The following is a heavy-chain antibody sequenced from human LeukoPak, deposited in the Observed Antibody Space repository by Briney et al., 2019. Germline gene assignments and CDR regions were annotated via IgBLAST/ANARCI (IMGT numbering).Heavy chain of an antibody. CDR1: GFAFSTYN. CDR3: AREGLDAFDI. D-gene: IGHD3-22*01. J-gene: IGHJ3*02. V-gene: IGHV3-48*04. CDR2: ISSSSTI. Sequence: PGGSLRLSCAASGFAFSTYNMNWVRQAPGKGLEWVSYISSSSTIYYADSVKGRFTISRDNAKNSLYLQMNSLRAEDTAVYYCAREGLDAFDIWGQGTMVTVSS.